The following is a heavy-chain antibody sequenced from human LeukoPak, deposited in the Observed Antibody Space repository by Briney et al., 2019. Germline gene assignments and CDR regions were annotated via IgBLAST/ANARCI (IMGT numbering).Heavy chain of an antibody. CDR2: IRSKAYGGTT. CDR1: GFTFGDYA. V-gene: IGHV3-49*03. J-gene: IGHJ4*02. D-gene: IGHD6-19*01. Sequence: GGSLRLSCTASGFTFGDYAMSWFRQAPGKGLEWVGFIRSKAYGGTTEYAASVKGRFTISRDDSKSIAYLQMNSLKTEDTAVYYCTRDAYSSGWFSDSFDYWGQGTLVTVSS. CDR3: TRDAYSSGWFSDSFDY.